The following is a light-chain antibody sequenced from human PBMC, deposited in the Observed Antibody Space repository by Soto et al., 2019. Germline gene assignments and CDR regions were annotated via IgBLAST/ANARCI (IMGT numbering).Light chain of an antibody. V-gene: IGKV3-15*01. CDR1: HSVAGN. J-gene: IGKJ2*01. Sequence: DIVLTQSPATLSVSPGARATLSCRASHSVAGNIAWYQQTPGQAPRLLIYRTSTRATGIPARFSGSGAGTEFTLTISSLQSEDFAVYSCQQYNAWSQTFGQGTKLEIK. CDR3: QQYNAWSQT. CDR2: RTS.